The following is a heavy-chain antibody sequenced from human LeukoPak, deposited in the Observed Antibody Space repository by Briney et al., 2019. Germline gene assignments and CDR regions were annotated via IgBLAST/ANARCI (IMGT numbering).Heavy chain of an antibody. CDR1: GFTFFSYW. CDR2: IKQGGSEK. D-gene: IGHD5-18*01. V-gene: IGHV3-7*04. Sequence: GGALRLSCAASGFTFFSYWMSWVRQAPGKRLERVADIKQGGSEKVYVDSVKGRFAISRDDANTPLYLQFNSLRADDTAVYYCARTVDTVMARAFDMWGQGTMVTVSS. J-gene: IGHJ3*02. CDR3: ARTVDTVMARAFDM.